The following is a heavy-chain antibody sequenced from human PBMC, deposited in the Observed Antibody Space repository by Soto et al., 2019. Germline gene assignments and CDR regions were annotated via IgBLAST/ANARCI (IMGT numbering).Heavy chain of an antibody. V-gene: IGHV3-23*01. CDR2: ISGSFGIT. CDR3: AKETRRITMIVVVISGYYFDY. Sequence: PGVSLILSFAASGFTFISYAMSWVRQSPGKGLDCVSAISGSFGITYYADSVKGLFTISRDNSKNTLYLQMNSLRAEDTAVYYCAKETRRITMIVVVISGYYFDYWGQGTLVTVSS. CDR1: GFTFISYA. J-gene: IGHJ4*02. D-gene: IGHD3-22*01.